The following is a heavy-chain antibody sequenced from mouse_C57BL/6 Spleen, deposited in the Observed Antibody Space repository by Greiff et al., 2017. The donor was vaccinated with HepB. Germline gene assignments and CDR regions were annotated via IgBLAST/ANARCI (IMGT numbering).Heavy chain of an antibody. CDR2: IYPRSGNT. J-gene: IGHJ2*01. CDR1: GYTFTSYG. Sequence: QVQLQQSGAELARPGASVKLSCKASGYTFTSYGISWVKQRTGQGLEWIGEIYPRSGNTYHNEKFKGKATLTADKSSSTAYMELRSLTSEDSAVYFCARSTTVVDYWGQGTTLTVSS. D-gene: IGHD1-1*01. V-gene: IGHV1-81*01. CDR3: ARSTTVVDY.